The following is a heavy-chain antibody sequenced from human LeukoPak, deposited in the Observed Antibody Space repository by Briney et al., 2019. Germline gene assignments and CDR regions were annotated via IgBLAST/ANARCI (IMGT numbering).Heavy chain of an antibody. J-gene: IGHJ6*02. Sequence: ASVKVSCKASGYTFTSYDINWVRQATGQGLEWMGWMNPNSGNTGYAQKFQGRVTMTRNTSISTAYMELSSLRSEDTAVYYCARSRTYYDFWRNYYYYGMDVWGQGTTVTVSS. CDR1: GYTFTSYD. D-gene: IGHD3-3*01. V-gene: IGHV1-8*01. CDR3: ARSRTYYDFWRNYYYYGMDV. CDR2: MNPNSGNT.